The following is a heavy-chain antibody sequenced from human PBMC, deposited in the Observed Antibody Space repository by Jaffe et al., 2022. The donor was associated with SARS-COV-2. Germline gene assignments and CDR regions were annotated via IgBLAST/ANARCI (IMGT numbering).Heavy chain of an antibody. V-gene: IGHV3-15*01. Sequence: EVQLVESGGGLVKPGGSLRLSCAASGFTFSNAWMSWVRQAPGKGLEWVGRIKSKTDGGTTDYAAPVKGRFTISRDDSKNTLYLQMNSLKTEDTAVYYCTGITGRLGENWNGGNYYYYGMDVWGQGTTVTVSS. J-gene: IGHJ6*02. CDR3: TGITGRLGENWNGGNYYYYGMDV. CDR1: GFTFSNAW. CDR2: IKSKTDGGTT. D-gene: IGHD1-1*01.